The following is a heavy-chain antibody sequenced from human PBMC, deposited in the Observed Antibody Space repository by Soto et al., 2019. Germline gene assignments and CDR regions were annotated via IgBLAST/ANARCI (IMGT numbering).Heavy chain of an antibody. D-gene: IGHD3-9*01. CDR1: GGSISSSSYY. V-gene: IGHV4-39*01. Sequence: SETLSLTCTVSGGSISSSSYYWGWIRQPPGKGLEWIGSIYYSGSTYYNPSLKSRVTISVDTSKNQFSLKLSSVTAADTAVYYCAREGTKYDILTGYSPFYFDYWGQGTLVTVSS. J-gene: IGHJ4*02. CDR3: AREGTKYDILTGYSPFYFDY. CDR2: IYYSGST.